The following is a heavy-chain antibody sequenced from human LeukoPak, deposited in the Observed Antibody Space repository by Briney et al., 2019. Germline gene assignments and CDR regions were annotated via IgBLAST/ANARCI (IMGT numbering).Heavy chain of an antibody. J-gene: IGHJ4*02. Sequence: SETLSLTCTVSGGSISSSSYYWAWIRQPPGKGLEWIGSIHYSGSTYYNPSLQSRVTISIDTSKNQFSLKLSSVTAADTAVYYCARGGGGWPYFDYWGQGTLVTVSS. CDR3: ARGGGGWPYFDY. CDR2: IHYSGST. V-gene: IGHV4-39*07. CDR1: GGSISSSSYY. D-gene: IGHD6-19*01.